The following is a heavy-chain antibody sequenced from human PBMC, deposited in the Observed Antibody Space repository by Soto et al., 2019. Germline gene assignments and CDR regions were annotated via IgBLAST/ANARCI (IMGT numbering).Heavy chain of an antibody. V-gene: IGHV1-3*01. CDR3: ARVGHYYGSGTTYDY. CDR2: INAGNGNT. CDR1: GYTFTSYA. Sequence: QVQLVQSGAEVKKPGASVKVSCKASGYTFTSYAMHWVRQAPGQRLEWMGWINAGNGNTIYSQKFQGRVTITRDTSASTAYMELSSLRSEDTAVYYCARVGHYYGSGTTYDYWGQGTLVTVSS. D-gene: IGHD3-10*01. J-gene: IGHJ4*02.